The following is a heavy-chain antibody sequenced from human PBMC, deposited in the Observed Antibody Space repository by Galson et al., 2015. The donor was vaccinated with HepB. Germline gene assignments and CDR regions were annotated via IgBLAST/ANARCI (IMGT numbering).Heavy chain of an antibody. D-gene: IGHD6-19*01. CDR3: ARGQDSSGWYGGLDY. CDR2: IWYDGSNK. J-gene: IGHJ4*02. V-gene: IGHV3-33*01. CDR1: GFTFSSYG. Sequence: SLRLSCAASGFTFSSYGMHWVRQAPGKGLEWVAVIWYDGSNKYYADSVKGRFTISRDNSKNTLYLQMNSLRAEDTAVYYCARGQDSSGWYGGLDYWGQGTLVTVSS.